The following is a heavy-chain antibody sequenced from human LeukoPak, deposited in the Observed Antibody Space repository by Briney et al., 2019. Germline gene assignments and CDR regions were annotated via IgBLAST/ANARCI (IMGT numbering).Heavy chain of an antibody. D-gene: IGHD3-10*01. CDR3: AKEGAYPIITYDS. V-gene: IGHV3-7*01. J-gene: IGHJ5*01. Sequence: GGSLRLSCAASGFTFSRYWMNWVRQAPGKGLEWVANIKRDGNEKNYVDSVKGRFSISRANAKNSLYLQMDSLRAEDTAVYYCAKEGAYPIITYDSWGQGALVTVSS. CDR1: GFTFSRYW. CDR2: IKRDGNEK.